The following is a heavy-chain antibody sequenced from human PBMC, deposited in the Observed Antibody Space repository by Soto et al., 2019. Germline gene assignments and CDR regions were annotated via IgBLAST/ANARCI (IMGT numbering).Heavy chain of an antibody. V-gene: IGHV4-39*01. D-gene: IGHD3-3*01. J-gene: IGHJ4*02. CDR1: GGSISSSSYY. CDR3: ARHRGDDFWSGPSYYFDY. Sequence: QLQLQESGPGLVKPSETLSLTCTVSGGSISSSSYYWGWIRQPPGKGLEWLGSIYYSGSTYYNPSLKSRLTISVDTSKNQCSLKLSSVTAADTAMYYCARHRGDDFWSGPSYYFDYWGQGTLVTVSS. CDR2: IYYSGST.